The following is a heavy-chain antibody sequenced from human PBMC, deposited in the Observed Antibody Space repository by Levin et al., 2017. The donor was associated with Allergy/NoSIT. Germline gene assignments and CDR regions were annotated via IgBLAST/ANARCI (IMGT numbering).Heavy chain of an antibody. D-gene: IGHD3-9*01. V-gene: IGHV4-59*01. CDR2: IYYSGST. J-gene: IGHJ4*02. CDR1: GGSISSYY. CDR3: ARGTYYDILTGYQTLFDY. Sequence: KASETLSLTCTVSGGSISSYYWSWIRQPPGKGLEWIGYIYYSGSTNYNPSLKSRVTISVDTSKNQFSLKLSSVTAADTAVYYCARGTYYDILTGYQTLFDYWGQGTLVTVSS.